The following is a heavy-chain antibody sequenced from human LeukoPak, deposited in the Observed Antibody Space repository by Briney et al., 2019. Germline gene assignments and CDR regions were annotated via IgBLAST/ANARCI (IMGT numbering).Heavy chain of an antibody. Sequence: PSETLSLTCAVSGGSFSGYYWTWIRQPPGKGLEWIGEINHSGRTNYNPSLKSRVIISVDTSKNQFSLQLNSVTPEDTAVYYCAKEGWFGEPPSHWFDPWGQGILVTVSS. D-gene: IGHD3-10*01. CDR2: INHSGRT. J-gene: IGHJ5*02. CDR1: GGSFSGYY. CDR3: AKEGWFGEPPSHWFDP. V-gene: IGHV4-34*01.